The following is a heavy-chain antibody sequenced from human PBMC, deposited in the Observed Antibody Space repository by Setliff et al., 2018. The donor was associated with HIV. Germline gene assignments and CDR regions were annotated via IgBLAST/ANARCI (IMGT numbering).Heavy chain of an antibody. V-gene: IGHV4-34*01. Sequence: PSETLSLTCAVYGGSFNDYYWTWIRQPPGKGLEWIGEIDHSGSTKYHASLKSRVTISIDTSTNQFSLRLTSVTAADTAVYYCSSARRGGCGPKYFQHWGQGTLVTVSS. CDR1: GGSFNDYY. J-gene: IGHJ1*01. CDR2: IDHSGST. D-gene: IGHD2-21*01. CDR3: SSARRGGCGPKYFQH.